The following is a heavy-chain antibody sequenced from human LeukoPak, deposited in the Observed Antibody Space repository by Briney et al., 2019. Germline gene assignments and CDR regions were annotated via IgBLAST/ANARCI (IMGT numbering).Heavy chain of an antibody. CDR2: INSDGSST. J-gene: IGHJ3*02. D-gene: IGHD5-12*01. Sequence: TGGSLRLSCAASGFTFSSYWMHWVRQAPGKGLVWVSRINSDGSSTSYADSVKGRFTISRDNAKNTLYLQMNSLRAEDTALYYCTRDSGYNAFDIWGQGTMVTVSS. CDR1: GFTFSSYW. V-gene: IGHV3-74*01. CDR3: TRDSGYNAFDI.